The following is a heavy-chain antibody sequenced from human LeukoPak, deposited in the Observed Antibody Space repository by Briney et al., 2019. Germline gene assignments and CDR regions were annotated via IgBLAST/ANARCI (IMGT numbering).Heavy chain of an antibody. D-gene: IGHD2-21*02. CDR1: GFTVSSNY. CDR2: ISGSGGAT. Sequence: QPGGSLRLSCAASGFTVSSNYMSWVRQAPGKGLEWVSGISGSGGATYYADSVKGRFTISRDNSKNTPHLQMGSLRAEDMAVYYCARRSCGGDCYPYYFDYWGQGTLVTVSS. V-gene: IGHV3-66*02. J-gene: IGHJ4*02. CDR3: ARRSCGGDCYPYYFDY.